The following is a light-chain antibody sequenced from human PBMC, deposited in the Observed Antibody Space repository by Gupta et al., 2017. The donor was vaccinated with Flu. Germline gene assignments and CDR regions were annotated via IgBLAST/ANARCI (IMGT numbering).Light chain of an antibody. CDR1: SSDVGSYDL. V-gene: IGLV2-23*02. Sequence: QSALTHPASVSGSPGQSITISCTGTSSDVGSYDLGSWYQQHPGKAPKLIIYEVTKRPSGVSRRFSGSKAGSAASLTISGRQAEDEADYYGCSYAPPLSRYVFGSGTKVTVL. CDR3: CSYAPPLSRYV. J-gene: IGLJ1*01. CDR2: EVT.